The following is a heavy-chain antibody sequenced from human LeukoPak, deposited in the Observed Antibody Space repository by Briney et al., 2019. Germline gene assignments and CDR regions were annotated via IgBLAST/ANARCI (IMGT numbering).Heavy chain of an antibody. D-gene: IGHD1-14*01. J-gene: IGHJ5*02. CDR1: GGSISSSSYY. CDR3: ASFIPQYRIPREGWFDP. CDR2: IYYSGST. Sequence: SETLSLTCTVSGGSISSSSYYWGWIRQPPGKGLEWIGSIYYSGSTYYNPSLKSRVTISVDTSKNQFSLKLSSVTAADTAVYYCASFIPQYRIPREGWFDPWGQGTLVTVSS. V-gene: IGHV4-39*01.